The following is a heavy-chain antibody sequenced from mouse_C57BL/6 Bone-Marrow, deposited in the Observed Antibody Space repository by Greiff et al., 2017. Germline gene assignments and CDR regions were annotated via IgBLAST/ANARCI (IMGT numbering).Heavy chain of an antibody. D-gene: IGHD1-1*01. V-gene: IGHV14-4*01. J-gene: IGHJ2*01. Sequence: VQLQQSGAELVRPGASVKLSCTASGFNIKDDYMHWVKQRPEQGLEWIGWIDPENGDTEYASKFQGKATITADTSSNTAYLQLSSLNSEDTAVYYCSTGAVLPYFDYWGQGTTLTVSS. CDR3: STGAVLPYFDY. CDR2: IDPENGDT. CDR1: GFNIKDDY.